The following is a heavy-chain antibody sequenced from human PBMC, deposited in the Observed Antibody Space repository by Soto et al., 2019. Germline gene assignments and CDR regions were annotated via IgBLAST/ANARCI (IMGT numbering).Heavy chain of an antibody. CDR1: VYSFTTYW. J-gene: IGHJ5*02. CDR3: ARRSNSGSYFWFDP. V-gene: IGHV5-51*01. Sequence: GESLKISCKGSVYSFTTYWIGWVRQVPGKGLEWMGIINPGDSNTIYSPSFQGQVTFSADKSISTAYLQWTNLKASDTAIYYCARRSNSGSYFWFDPWGQGTLVTVS. CDR2: INPGDSNT. D-gene: IGHD1-26*01.